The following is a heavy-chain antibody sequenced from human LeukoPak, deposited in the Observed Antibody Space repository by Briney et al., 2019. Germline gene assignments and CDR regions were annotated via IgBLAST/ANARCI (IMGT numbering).Heavy chain of an antibody. J-gene: IGHJ5*02. CDR1: GYTFTSYG. D-gene: IGHD3-9*01. Sequence: ASVKVSCKASGYTFTSYGISWVRQAPGQGLEWMGWISAYNGNTNYAQRLQGRVTMTTDTSTSTAYMELRSLRSDDTAVYYCARVSPAGYDILTGYYVGLGWFDPWGQGTLVTVSS. V-gene: IGHV1-18*01. CDR2: ISAYNGNT. CDR3: ARVSPAGYDILTGYYVGLGWFDP.